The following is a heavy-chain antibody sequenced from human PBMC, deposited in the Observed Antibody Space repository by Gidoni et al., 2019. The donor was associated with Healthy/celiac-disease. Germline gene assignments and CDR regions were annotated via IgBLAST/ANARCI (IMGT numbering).Heavy chain of an antibody. V-gene: IGHV1-46*01. CDR1: GYTFTSYY. Sequence: QVQLVQSGAEVKKPGASVKVSCKASGYTFTSYYMHWVRQAPGQGLEWMGIINPSGGSTSYAQKFQGRVTMTRDTSTSTVYMELSSLRSEDTAVYYCARAGAPTMVRGPQKYYGMDVWGQGTTVTVSS. CDR2: INPSGGST. D-gene: IGHD3-10*01. J-gene: IGHJ6*02. CDR3: ARAGAPTMVRGPQKYYGMDV.